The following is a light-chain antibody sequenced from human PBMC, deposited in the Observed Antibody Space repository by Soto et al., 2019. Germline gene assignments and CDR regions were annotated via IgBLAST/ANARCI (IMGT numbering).Light chain of an antibody. V-gene: IGLV1-44*01. CDR1: SSNIGRDT. J-gene: IGLJ3*02. CDR2: SNN. Sequence: QSVLTQPPSASGPPGQRVIISCSGSSSNIGRDTVNWYRQFPGTAPKLLIYSNNQRPSGVPDRFSGSKSGTSASLAISGLQSEDEADYYCAVWDESLNGLWVFGGGTKLTVL. CDR3: AVWDESLNGLWV.